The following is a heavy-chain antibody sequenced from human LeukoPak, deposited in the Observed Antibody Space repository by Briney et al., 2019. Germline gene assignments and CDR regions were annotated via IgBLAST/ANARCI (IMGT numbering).Heavy chain of an antibody. CDR3: ARDRGWAAAGRNYYYYMDV. CDR1: GFTFDDYG. CDR2: INWNGGST. J-gene: IGHJ6*03. V-gene: IGHV3-20*04. Sequence: GGSLRLSCAASGFTFDDYGMSWVRQAPGKGLEWVSGINWNGGSTGYADSVKGRFTISRDNAKNSLYLQMNSLRAEDTALYYCARDRGWAAAGRNYYYYMDVWGKGTTVTVSS. D-gene: IGHD6-13*01.